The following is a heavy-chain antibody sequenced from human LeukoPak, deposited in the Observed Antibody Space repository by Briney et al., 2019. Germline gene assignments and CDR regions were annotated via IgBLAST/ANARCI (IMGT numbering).Heavy chain of an antibody. D-gene: IGHD2-15*01. Sequence: GSLRLSCAASGFTFSRYAMSWVRQPPGKGLEWLGEINHGGSTNYNPSLKSRVTISIDKSKNQFSLTLSSLTTADTAVYYCARDKSYCSGGTCYSDWGQGTLVTVSS. CDR2: INHGGST. CDR3: ARDKSYCSGGTCYSD. CDR1: GFTFSRYAM. V-gene: IGHV4-4*02. J-gene: IGHJ4*02.